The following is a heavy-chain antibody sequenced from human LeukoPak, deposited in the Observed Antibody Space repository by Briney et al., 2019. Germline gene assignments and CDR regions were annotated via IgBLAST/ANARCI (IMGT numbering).Heavy chain of an antibody. J-gene: IGHJ4*02. Sequence: SETLSLTCGVSGGSISSSSYYWGWIRQPPGKGLEWVGTIYYSGSTYYNPSLKSRVTISVDTSKNQFSLKLSSVTAADTAVYYCARQGWSSASGYYFDYWAREPWSPSPQ. CDR2: IYYSGST. CDR1: GGSISSSSYY. CDR3: ARQGWSSASGYYFDY. V-gene: IGHV4-39*01. D-gene: IGHD6-19*01.